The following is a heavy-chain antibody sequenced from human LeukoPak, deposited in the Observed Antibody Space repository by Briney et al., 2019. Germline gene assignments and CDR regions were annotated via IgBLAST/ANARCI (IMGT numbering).Heavy chain of an antibody. J-gene: IGHJ3*02. Sequence: ASVKASCKASGYTFTGYYMHWVRQAPGQGLEWMGWINPNSGGTNYAQKFQGRVTMTRDTSISTAYMELSRLRSDDTAVYYCARSKNRVLDAFDIWGQGTMVTVSS. V-gene: IGHV1-2*02. CDR1: GYTFTGYY. D-gene: IGHD1-14*01. CDR3: ARSKNRVLDAFDI. CDR2: INPNSGGT.